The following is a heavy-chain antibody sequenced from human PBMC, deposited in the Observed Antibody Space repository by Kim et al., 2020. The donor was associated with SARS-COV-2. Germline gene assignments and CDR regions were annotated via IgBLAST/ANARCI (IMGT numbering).Heavy chain of an antibody. CDR1: GFTFSGYG. CDR3: AKERGGHRLTYFDN. Sequence: GGSLRLSCAASGFTFSGYGMAWVRQAPGKGLEWVATISGSGNNKYYADSVKGRFTISRDNSKNTLYLQMNSLRAEDTALYYCAKERGGHRLTYFDNWGQGTLVTVSS. D-gene: IGHD6-25*01. CDR2: ISGSGNNK. V-gene: IGHV3-23*01. J-gene: IGHJ4*02.